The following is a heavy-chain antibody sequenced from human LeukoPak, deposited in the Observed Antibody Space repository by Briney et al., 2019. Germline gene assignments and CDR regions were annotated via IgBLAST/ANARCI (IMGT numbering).Heavy chain of an antibody. CDR2: IYYSGST. J-gene: IGHJ4*02. V-gene: IGHV4-59*02. D-gene: IGHD6-19*01. Sequence: KSGGSLRLSCAASGFTVSSNYMSWIRQPPGKGLEWIGYIYYSGSTNYNPSLKSRVTISVDTSKNQFSLKLSSVTAADTAVYYCARVLAVAGEFDYWGQGTLVTASS. CDR1: GFTVSSNY. CDR3: ARVLAVAGEFDY.